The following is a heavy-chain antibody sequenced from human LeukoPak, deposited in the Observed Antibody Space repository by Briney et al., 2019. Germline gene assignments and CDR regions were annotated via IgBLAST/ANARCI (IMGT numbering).Heavy chain of an antibody. J-gene: IGHJ4*02. CDR3: ATASGGWYRYYFDS. CDR2: ISSSSNMI. D-gene: IGHD6-13*01. V-gene: IGHV3-48*03. Sequence: PGGSLRLSCAAYGLTFSSYEMNWVRQAPGKGLEWLSYISSSSNMIFYTESVKGRFTISRDNAKNSLYLQMNSLRAEDTAIYYCATASGGWYRYYFDSWGQGILVTVSS. CDR1: GLTFSSYE.